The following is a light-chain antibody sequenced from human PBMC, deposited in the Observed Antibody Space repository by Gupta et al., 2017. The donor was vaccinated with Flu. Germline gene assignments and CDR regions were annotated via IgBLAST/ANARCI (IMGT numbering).Light chain of an antibody. V-gene: IGLV1-47*01. Sequence: QSVLTQPPSAYGTPGQRVTISCSGSSPNIGPNYVYWYQQLPGRAPKLLIYRNNQRPSGVPDRFSGFKSGTSASLVISGRRYEEEADYYCAAGDDRLFKMFGGGTKLTVL. CDR3: AAGDDRLFKM. CDR1: SPNIGPNY. J-gene: IGLJ3*02. CDR2: RNN.